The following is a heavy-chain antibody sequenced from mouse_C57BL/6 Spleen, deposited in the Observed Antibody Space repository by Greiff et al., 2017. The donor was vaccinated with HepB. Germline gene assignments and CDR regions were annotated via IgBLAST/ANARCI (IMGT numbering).Heavy chain of an antibody. V-gene: IGHV1-81*01. D-gene: IGHD1-1*01. J-gene: IGHJ3*01. CDR1: GYTFTSYG. CDR3: ANYGSPFAY. CDR2: IYPRSGNT. Sequence: VKLVESGAELARPGASVKLSCKASGYTFTSYGISWVKQRTGQGLEWIGEIYPRSGNTYYNEKFKGKATLTADKSSSTAYMELRSLTSEDSAVYFCANYGSPFAYWGQGTLVTVSA.